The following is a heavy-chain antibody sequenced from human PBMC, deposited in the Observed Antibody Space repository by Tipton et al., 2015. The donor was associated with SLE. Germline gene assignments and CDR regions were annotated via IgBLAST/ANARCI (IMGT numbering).Heavy chain of an antibody. Sequence: PGLVKPSETLSLTCTVSGGSISSYYWSWIRQPPGKGLEWIGYIYYSGSTNYNPSLKSRVTISVDTSKNQFSLKLSSVTAADTAVYYCARDQGGSYESRTDAFDIWGQGTMVTVTS. CDR3: ARDQGGSYESRTDAFDI. CDR2: IYYSGST. J-gene: IGHJ3*02. CDR1: GGSISSYY. V-gene: IGHV4-59*01. D-gene: IGHD1-26*01.